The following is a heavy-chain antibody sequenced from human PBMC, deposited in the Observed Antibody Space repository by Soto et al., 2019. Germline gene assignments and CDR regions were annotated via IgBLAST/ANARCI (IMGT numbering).Heavy chain of an antibody. CDR2: IYRTGST. CDR3: ASRDPGTSVDY. D-gene: IGHD1-7*01. V-gene: IGHV4-4*02. Sequence: SETLSLTSSVSGGSFTSNNWWTWVRQPPGQGLEWIGEIYRTGSTNYNPSLKSRVTISLDKSENQFSLKVTSLTAADTAVYYCASRDPGTSVDYWGQGPLVT. J-gene: IGHJ4*02. CDR1: GGSFTSNNW.